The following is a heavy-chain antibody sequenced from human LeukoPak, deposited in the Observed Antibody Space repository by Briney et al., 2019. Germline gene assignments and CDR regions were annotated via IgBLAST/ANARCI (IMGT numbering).Heavy chain of an antibody. D-gene: IGHD3-9*01. CDR2: IYYSGST. Sequence: PSETLSLTCTVSGGSISSYYWSWIRQPPGKGLEWIGYIYYSGSTNYNPSLKSRVTISVDTSKNQFSLKLSSVTAADTAVYYCARSKDILTGYCFDYWGQGTLVTVSS. CDR1: GGSISSYY. CDR3: ARSKDILTGYCFDY. V-gene: IGHV4-59*01. J-gene: IGHJ4*02.